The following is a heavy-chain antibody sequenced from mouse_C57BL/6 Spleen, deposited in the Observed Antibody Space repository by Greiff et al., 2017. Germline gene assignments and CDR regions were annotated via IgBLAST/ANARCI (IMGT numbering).Heavy chain of an antibody. D-gene: IGHD1-1*01. J-gene: IGHJ2*01. CDR3: ALTTVEAENYFDY. Sequence: VHVKQSGAELVKPGASVKLSCTASGFNIKDYYMHWVKQRTEQGLEWIGRIDPEDGETKSAPKFKGKATITADTSSNTAYLQLSSLTSEDTAVYYCALTTVEAENYFDYWGQGTTLTVSS. CDR1: GFNIKDYY. CDR2: IDPEDGET. V-gene: IGHV14-2*01.